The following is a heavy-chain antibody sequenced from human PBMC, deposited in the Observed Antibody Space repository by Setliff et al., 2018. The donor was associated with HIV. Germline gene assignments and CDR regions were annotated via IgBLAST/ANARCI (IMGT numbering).Heavy chain of an antibody. V-gene: IGHV4-38-2*01. CDR2: IYHSGST. D-gene: IGHD6-13*01. J-gene: IGHJ4*02. CDR3: SRGGGYSSSPSL. Sequence: SETLSLTCAVSGSSISNAYYWGWIRQPPGKGLEWIGSIYHSGSTYYNPSLKSRVTISVDTSKNQFSLKLNSVTAADTAVYYCSRGGGYSSSPSLWGQGTLVTVSS. CDR1: GSSISNAYY.